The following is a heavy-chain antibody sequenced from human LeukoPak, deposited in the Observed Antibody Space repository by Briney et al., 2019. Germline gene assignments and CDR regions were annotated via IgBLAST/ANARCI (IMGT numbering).Heavy chain of an antibody. Sequence: GGSLRLSCAASGFTFSSYSMNWVRQAPGKGLGWVAVIWYGGSNTYYADSVKGRFTISRDNSKNTLYLQMNSLRAEDTAVYFCAKESGGPGSSYQAFLDYWGQGTLVTVSS. CDR2: IWYGGSNT. V-gene: IGHV3-30*02. D-gene: IGHD1-26*01. J-gene: IGHJ4*02. CDR1: GFTFSSYS. CDR3: AKESGGPGSSYQAFLDY.